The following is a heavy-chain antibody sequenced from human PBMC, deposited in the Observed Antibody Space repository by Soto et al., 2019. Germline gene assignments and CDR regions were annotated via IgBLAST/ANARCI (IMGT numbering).Heavy chain of an antibody. CDR2: IYYSGST. Sequence: SETLSLTCTVSGGSISSYYWSWIRQPPGKGLEWIGYIYYSGSTNYNPSLKSRVTISVDTSKNQFSLKLSSVTAADTAVYYCARHFRYSSTRSPFDYWGQGTLVTVSS. D-gene: IGHD6-13*01. CDR3: ARHFRYSSTRSPFDY. V-gene: IGHV4-59*08. J-gene: IGHJ4*02. CDR1: GGSISSYY.